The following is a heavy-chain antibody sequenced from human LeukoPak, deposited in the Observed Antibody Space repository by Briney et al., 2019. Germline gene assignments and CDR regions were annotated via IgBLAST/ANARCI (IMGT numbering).Heavy chain of an antibody. Sequence: GASVKVSCKASGGTFTGYYMHWVRQAPGQGLEWMGWINPNSGGTNYAQKFQGRVTMTRDTSISTAYMELSRLRSDDTAVYYCARSFWVATIGGGFDPWGQGTLVTVSS. CDR1: GGTFTGYY. CDR2: INPNSGGT. D-gene: IGHD5-12*01. V-gene: IGHV1-2*02. J-gene: IGHJ5*02. CDR3: ARSFWVATIGGGFDP.